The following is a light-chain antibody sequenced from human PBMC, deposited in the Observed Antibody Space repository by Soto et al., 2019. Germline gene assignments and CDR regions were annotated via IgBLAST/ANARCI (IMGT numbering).Light chain of an antibody. V-gene: IGKV3-15*01. CDR3: PQYNNWPPWT. J-gene: IGKJ1*01. Sequence: EIVMTQSPATLSVSPGERATLSCRASQSVSSNLAWYQQKPGQAPRLLIYGASTRATGIPAMFSGSGSWTEFTLTISSLQSENFAVYYSPQYNNWPPWTFGQGTKVEIK. CDR1: QSVSSN. CDR2: GAS.